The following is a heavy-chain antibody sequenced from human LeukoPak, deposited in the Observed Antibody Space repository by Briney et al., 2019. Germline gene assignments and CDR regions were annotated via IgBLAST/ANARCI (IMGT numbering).Heavy chain of an antibody. D-gene: IGHD1-14*01. V-gene: IGHV3-74*01. CDR2: INSDGSRT. CDR3: ARDRPEYAFDY. Sequence: PGGSLRLSCAASGFTFNSYWMHWVRQVPGKGLVRVSHINSDGSRTRYADSVKGRFTISRDNAKNTLYLQMNSLRAEDTAVYYCARDRPEYAFDYWGQGTLVTVSS. J-gene: IGHJ4*02. CDR1: GFTFNSYW.